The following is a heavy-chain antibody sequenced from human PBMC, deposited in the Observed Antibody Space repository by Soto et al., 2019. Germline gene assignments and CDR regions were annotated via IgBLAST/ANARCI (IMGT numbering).Heavy chain of an antibody. Sequence: GGSLRLSCAVSGFTFRSSPMSWVRRAPGKGLEWVSGINGGDDSEHYVDSVRGRFTIIRDNSKNLLLLQMNSLRVEDTAVYYCAKGCRTYYDFWSGYCSYFDYWGQGTLVTVSS. J-gene: IGHJ4*02. V-gene: IGHV3-23*01. CDR2: INGGDDSE. CDR1: GFTFRSSP. D-gene: IGHD3-3*01. CDR3: AKGCRTYYDFWSGYCSYFDY.